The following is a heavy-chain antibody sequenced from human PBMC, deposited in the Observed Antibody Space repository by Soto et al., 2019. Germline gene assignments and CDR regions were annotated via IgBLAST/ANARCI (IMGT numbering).Heavy chain of an antibody. CDR3: ARGITFGGLIVDFFDY. CDR1: GLTFSIYS. V-gene: IGHV3-48*01. J-gene: IGHJ4*02. D-gene: IGHD3-16*02. Sequence: GGSLRLSCAASGLTFSIYSLNWVRQAPGKGLEWVSYISGSSSTIYYADSVKGRFTISRDNAKNSLYLQMNSLRAGDTAVYYCARGITFGGLIVDFFDYWGQGTLVTVSS. CDR2: ISGSSSTI.